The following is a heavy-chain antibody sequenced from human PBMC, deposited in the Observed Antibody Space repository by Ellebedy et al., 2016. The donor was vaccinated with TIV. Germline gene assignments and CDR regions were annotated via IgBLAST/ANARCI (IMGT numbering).Heavy chain of an antibody. V-gene: IGHV5-51*01. D-gene: IGHD3-10*01. CDR3: AIPGPTLVRGVRALYFSSGMDV. CDR1: GYIFTNYW. CDR2: IYPGDSED. J-gene: IGHJ6*02. Sequence: GESLKISCQGSGYIFTNYWIGWVRQMPGKGLEWMGIIYPGDSEDRYSPSFQCQVTISADKSINTAYLQWSIPTASDTAIYYCAIPGPTLVRGVRALYFSSGMDVWGQGTTVTVTS.